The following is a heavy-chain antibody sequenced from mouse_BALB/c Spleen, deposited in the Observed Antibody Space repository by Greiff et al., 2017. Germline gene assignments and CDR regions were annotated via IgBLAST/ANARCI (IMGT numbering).Heavy chain of an antibody. Sequence: VQLQQSGAELVRSGASVKLSCTASGFNIKDYYMHWVKQRPEQGLEWIGWIDPENGDTEYAPKFQGKATMTADTSSNTAYLQLSSLTSEDTAVYYCNAWIYYYGSSGDYWGQGTTLTVSS. V-gene: IGHV14-4*02. CDR1: GFNIKDYY. J-gene: IGHJ2*01. CDR2: IDPENGDT. CDR3: NAWIYYYGSSGDY. D-gene: IGHD1-1*01.